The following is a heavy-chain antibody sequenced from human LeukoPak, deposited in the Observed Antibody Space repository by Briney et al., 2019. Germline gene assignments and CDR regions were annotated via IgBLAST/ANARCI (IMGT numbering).Heavy chain of an antibody. CDR3: ARTRVAGTSGAFDI. J-gene: IGHJ3*02. Sequence: GESLQISCKGSGYIFTTYWISWVRQMPGKGLEWMGIIYPGDSDTRNRPPFQGQVTISVDKSISTAYLQWSSLKASDTAMYYCARTRVAGTSGAFDIWGQGTMVTVSS. CDR1: GYIFTTYW. D-gene: IGHD6-19*01. CDR2: IYPGDSDT. V-gene: IGHV5-51*01.